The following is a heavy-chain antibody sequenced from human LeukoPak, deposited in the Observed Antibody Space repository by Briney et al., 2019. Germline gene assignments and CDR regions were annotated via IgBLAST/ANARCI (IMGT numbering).Heavy chain of an antibody. CDR3: ARLMITGTTDY. CDR2: IYYSGST. D-gene: IGHD1-20*01. V-gene: IGHV4-39*01. CDR1: GGSISSSSYY. Sequence: SETLSLTCTVSGGSISSSSYYWGWIRQPPGKGLEWIGSIYYSGSTYYNPSLKSRVTISVDTSKNQFSLKLSSVTAADTAVYYCARLMITGTTDYWGQGTLVTVSS. J-gene: IGHJ4*02.